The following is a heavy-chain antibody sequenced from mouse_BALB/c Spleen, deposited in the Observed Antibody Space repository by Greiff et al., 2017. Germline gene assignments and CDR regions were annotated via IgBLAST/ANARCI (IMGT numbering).Heavy chain of an antibody. Sequence: VQLQQSGAELVRPGTSVKVSCKASGYAFTNYLIEWVKQRPGQGLEWIGVINPGSGGTNYNEKFKGKATLTADKSSSTAYMQLSSLTSDDSAVYFCARDWGSSPMDYWGQGTSVTVSS. V-gene: IGHV1-54*01. CDR1: GYAFTNYL. J-gene: IGHJ4*01. CDR3: ARDWGSSPMDY. CDR2: INPGSGGT. D-gene: IGHD1-1*01.